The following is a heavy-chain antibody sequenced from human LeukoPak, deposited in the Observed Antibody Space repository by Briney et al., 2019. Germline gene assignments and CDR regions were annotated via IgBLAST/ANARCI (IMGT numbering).Heavy chain of an antibody. Sequence: ASVKVSCKASGYTFTGYYMHWVRQAPGQGLEWMGWINPNSGGTNYAQKFQGRVTMTRDTSISTAYMELSRLRSDDTAVYYCARGWFGESYRLFDYWGQGTLVTVSS. CDR1: GYTFTGYY. CDR2: INPNSGGT. V-gene: IGHV1-2*02. D-gene: IGHD3-10*01. J-gene: IGHJ4*02. CDR3: ARGWFGESYRLFDY.